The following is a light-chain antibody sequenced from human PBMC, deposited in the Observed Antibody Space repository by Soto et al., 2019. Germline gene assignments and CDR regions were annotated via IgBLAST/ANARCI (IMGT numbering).Light chain of an antibody. Sequence: QSALTQPASVSGSPGQSITISCTGTSSDVVGYNYVPWYQQQPGKAPKFMIYDVTNRPSGVSNRFSGSKSGNTASLTISGLQAEDEADYYCCSYTTSNTRQIVFGTGTKVTVL. CDR3: CSYTTSNTRQIV. CDR2: DVT. J-gene: IGLJ1*01. CDR1: SSDVVGYNY. V-gene: IGLV2-14*01.